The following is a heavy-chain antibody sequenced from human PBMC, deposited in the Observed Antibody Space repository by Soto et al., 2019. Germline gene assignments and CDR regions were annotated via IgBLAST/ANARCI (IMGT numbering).Heavy chain of an antibody. CDR1: GLTFNTYW. V-gene: IGHV3-7*01. CDR3: ASARDYFFDY. J-gene: IGHJ4*02. CDR2: INPDGSVK. D-gene: IGHD2-21*01. Sequence: EVQLVESGGGLVQPGESLRLSCAASGLTFNTYWMTWVRQPPGKGLEWVANINPDGSVKYSVHSLKGRFTISRDNAKNSLYLKMNSLRAEDTAVYYCASARDYFFDYWGQGTLVTVSS.